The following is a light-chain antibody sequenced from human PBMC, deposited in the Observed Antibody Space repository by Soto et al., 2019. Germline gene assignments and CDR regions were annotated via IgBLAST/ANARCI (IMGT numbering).Light chain of an antibody. CDR1: QGISTY. CDR3: QQLDSNSFT. J-gene: IGKJ3*01. Sequence: ILLTQSPSSLSASVGDSVTITCRASQGISTYLAWSQQKPGKAPKILFYAAFALQSGVPSRFSGSGSGTDFTLAISSLQPEDFATSYCQQLDSNSFTFGPGTRV. V-gene: IGKV1-9*01. CDR2: AAF.